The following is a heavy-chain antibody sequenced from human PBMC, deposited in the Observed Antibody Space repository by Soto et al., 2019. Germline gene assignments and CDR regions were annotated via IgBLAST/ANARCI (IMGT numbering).Heavy chain of an antibody. V-gene: IGHV1-18*04. Sequence: GASVKVSCKASGYTFTSYGISWARQAPGQGLEWMGWISAYNGNTNYAQKLQGRVTMTTDTSTSTAYMELRSLRSDDTAVYYCARDYYYDSSGYSTPFDYWGQGTLVTVSS. D-gene: IGHD3-22*01. CDR3: ARDYYYDSSGYSTPFDY. CDR1: GYTFTSYG. CDR2: ISAYNGNT. J-gene: IGHJ4*02.